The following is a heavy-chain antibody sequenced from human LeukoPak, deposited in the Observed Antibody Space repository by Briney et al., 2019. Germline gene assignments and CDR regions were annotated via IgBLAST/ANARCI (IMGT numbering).Heavy chain of an antibody. CDR3: AHIPTAFATYSSSWQDAFDI. Sequence: ASVKVSCKVSGYTLTELSMHWVRQAPGKGLEWMGGFDPEDGETIYAQKFQGRVTMTEDTSTDTAYMELSSLRSEDTAVHYCAHIPTAFATYSSSWQDAFDIWGQGTMVTVSS. CDR1: GYTLTELS. J-gene: IGHJ3*02. V-gene: IGHV1-24*01. D-gene: IGHD6-13*01. CDR2: FDPEDGET.